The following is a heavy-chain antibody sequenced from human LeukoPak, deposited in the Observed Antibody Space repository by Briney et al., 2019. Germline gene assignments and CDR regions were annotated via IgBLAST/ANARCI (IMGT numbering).Heavy chain of an antibody. CDR2: IYYSGST. Sequence: PSETLTLPCTVSGGSISSYYWSWLRQPPGKGLEWVGHIYYSGSTNYNPSLKSRVTISVDMSKTQSSLKLSSVTAADTAVYYCARTTEGGYTYDYFYYYYMDVGGKGTTVTISS. J-gene: IGHJ6*03. D-gene: IGHD5-18*01. CDR3: ARTTEGGYTYDYFYYYYMDV. CDR1: GGSISSYY. V-gene: IGHV4-59*01.